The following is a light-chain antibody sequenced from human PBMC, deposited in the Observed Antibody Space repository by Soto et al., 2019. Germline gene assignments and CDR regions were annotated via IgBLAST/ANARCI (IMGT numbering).Light chain of an antibody. CDR3: QQYDSSPYT. Sequence: IQLTQSPSSLSASVGDRVTITCRASQGISSYLAWYQQKPGKAPKLLIYAASTLQSGVPSRFSGSGSGTDFTLTISSLQPEDFAVYYCQQYDSSPYTFGQGTKLEIK. CDR2: AAS. J-gene: IGKJ2*01. V-gene: IGKV1-9*01. CDR1: QGISSY.